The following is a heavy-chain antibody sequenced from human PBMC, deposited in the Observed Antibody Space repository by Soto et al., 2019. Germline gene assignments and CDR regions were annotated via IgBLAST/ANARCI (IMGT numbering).Heavy chain of an antibody. CDR3: AKAPVPDYTAYGSCVFEL. Sequence: GGSLRLSCVASGFAFSDFTMNWVRQAPGKGLEWVSSIVGSGGRTYYADSVQGRFTISRDNSKNTLYLQMNSLGAEDTAIFYCAKAPVPDYTAYGSCVFELWGRGTLVTVSS. D-gene: IGHD4-4*01. J-gene: IGHJ1*01. V-gene: IGHV3-23*01. CDR1: GFAFSDFT. CDR2: IVGSGGRT.